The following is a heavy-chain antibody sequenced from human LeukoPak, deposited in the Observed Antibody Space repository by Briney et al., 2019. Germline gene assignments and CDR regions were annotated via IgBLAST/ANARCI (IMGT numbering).Heavy chain of an antibody. CDR3: ARRAGAYYDMYYFDY. J-gene: IGHJ4*02. CDR1: GYSFTSYW. D-gene: IGHD3-22*01. CDR2: IYPGDSDT. V-gene: IGHV5-51*01. Sequence: GESLKISCKGSGYSFTSYWIGWVRQMPGKGLEWMGIIYPGDSDTRYSPSFQGQVTISADKSISTAYLQWSSLKASDTAMYYCARRAGAYYDMYYFDYWGQGTLVTVSS.